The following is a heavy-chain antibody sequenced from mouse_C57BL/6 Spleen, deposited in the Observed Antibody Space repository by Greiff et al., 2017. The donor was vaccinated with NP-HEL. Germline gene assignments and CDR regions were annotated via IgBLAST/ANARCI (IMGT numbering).Heavy chain of an antibody. CDR2: ISDGGSYT. CDR3: ARGGAYGNYEGYFDV. CDR1: GFTFSSYA. Sequence: DVHLVESGGGLVKPGGSLKLYCAASGFTFSSYAMSWVRQTPEKRLEWVATISDGGSYTYYPDNVKGRFTISRDNAKNNLYLQMSHRKSEDTAMYYGARGGAYGNYEGYFDVWGTGTTVTVSS. D-gene: IGHD2-1*01. J-gene: IGHJ1*03. V-gene: IGHV5-4*01.